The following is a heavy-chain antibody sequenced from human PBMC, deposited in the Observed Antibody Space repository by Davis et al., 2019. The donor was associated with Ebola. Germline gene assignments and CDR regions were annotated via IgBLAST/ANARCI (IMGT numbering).Heavy chain of an antibody. CDR1: GFSLSNGKVG. J-gene: IGHJ6*04. CDR3: ARINNSGWPYYYYHGMDV. D-gene: IGHD6-19*01. V-gene: IGHV2-26*01. Sequence: SGPTLVKPPETLTLTCTVSGFSLSNGKVGVSWIRQPPGKALEWLAHIFSTDEKSYSTSLNSRLTISKDTSKSQVVLTMTNMDPVDTATYYCARINNSGWPYYYYHGMDVWGKGTTVTVSS. CDR2: IFSTDEK.